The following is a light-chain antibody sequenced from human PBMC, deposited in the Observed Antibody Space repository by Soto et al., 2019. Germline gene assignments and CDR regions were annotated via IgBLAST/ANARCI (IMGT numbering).Light chain of an antibody. CDR1: QSLFFRSKNKDY. J-gene: IGKJ2*03. Sequence: DIVMTQSPDSLAVSLGERATSNCKSSQSLFFRSKNKDYLAWYQHKPGQPPKLLFYWSTTRESGVPDRFSGSGSGTDFTLTISRLQAEDVAVYYCHQYYSIPYSFGQGTKLEIK. CDR3: HQYYSIPYS. CDR2: WST. V-gene: IGKV4-1*01.